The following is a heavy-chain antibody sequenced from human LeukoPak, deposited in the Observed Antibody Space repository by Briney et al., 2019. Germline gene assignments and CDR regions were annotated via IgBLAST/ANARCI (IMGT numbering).Heavy chain of an antibody. CDR2: ISADGGST. CDR1: GLNFGDSA. CDR3: AKESGKFDY. J-gene: IGHJ4*02. Sequence: PGGSLRLSCVASGLNFGDSAMHWVRQAPGKGLEWVSLISADGGSTFSSDSVKGRFSISRDNSKNSLYLQMDSLRSEDTAMYYCAKESGKFDYWGQGTPVAVSS. V-gene: IGHV3-43*02.